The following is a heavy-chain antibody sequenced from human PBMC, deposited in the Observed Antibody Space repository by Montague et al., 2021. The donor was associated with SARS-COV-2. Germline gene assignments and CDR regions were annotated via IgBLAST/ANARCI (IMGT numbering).Heavy chain of an antibody. Sequence: SETLSLTCTVSGGSISSYYWSWIRQPPGKGREWIGYIYYSGSTNYNPSLKSRVTISVDTSKNQFSLKLSSVTAADTAVYYCARLEAGDCSGGSCYSSWFDPWGQGTLVTASS. D-gene: IGHD2-15*01. CDR3: ARLEAGDCSGGSCYSSWFDP. CDR2: IYYSGST. J-gene: IGHJ5*02. V-gene: IGHV4-59*08. CDR1: GGSISSYY.